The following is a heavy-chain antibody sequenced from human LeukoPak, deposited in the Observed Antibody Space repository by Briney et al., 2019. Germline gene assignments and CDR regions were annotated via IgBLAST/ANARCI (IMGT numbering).Heavy chain of an antibody. D-gene: IGHD2-2*01. CDR1: GYTFTGYY. J-gene: IGHJ4*02. Sequence: ASVTVSCKASGYTFTGYYMHWVRQAPGQGLEWMGWINPNSGGTNYAQKFQGRVTMTRDTSISTPYMELSRLRSYDTAEYDCARAQHPHIVVVPAALDYWGQGTLVTVSS. CDR3: ARAQHPHIVVVPAALDY. CDR2: INPNSGGT. V-gene: IGHV1-2*02.